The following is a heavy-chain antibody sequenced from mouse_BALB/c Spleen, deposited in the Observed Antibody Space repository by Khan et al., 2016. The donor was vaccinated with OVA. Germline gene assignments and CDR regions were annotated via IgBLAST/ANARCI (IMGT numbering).Heavy chain of an antibody. CDR2: INPSNGYT. Sequence: VQLVESGAELARPGASVKMSCTASGYTFTSYTIHWIKERPGQGLEWIGYINPSNGYTNYNQKFKDKATLTTDKSSTTAYLQLSSLTSDDSAVYNYVRDGAYHRTDGWFAYWGQGTLVTVSA. V-gene: IGHV1-4*01. J-gene: IGHJ3*01. CDR1: GYTFTSYT. CDR3: VRDGAYHRTDGWFAY. D-gene: IGHD2-14*01.